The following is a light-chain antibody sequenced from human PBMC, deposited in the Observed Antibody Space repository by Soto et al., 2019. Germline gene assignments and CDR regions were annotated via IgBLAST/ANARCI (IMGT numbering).Light chain of an antibody. CDR3: QSYDSSLSGGV. CDR2: GNS. Sequence: QSVLTQPPSVSGAPGQRVTISCTGSSSNIGAGYDVHWYQQLPGTAPKRLIYGNSNRPSGVPDRFSGSKSGTSASLAITGLQAEDEADYYCQSYDSSLSGGVVGTGTKLTVL. CDR1: SSNIGAGYD. V-gene: IGLV1-40*01. J-gene: IGLJ1*01.